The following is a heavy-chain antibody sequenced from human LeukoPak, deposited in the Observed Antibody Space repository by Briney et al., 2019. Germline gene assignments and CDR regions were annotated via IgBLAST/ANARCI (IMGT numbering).Heavy chain of an antibody. V-gene: IGHV1-2*02. CDR2: INPNSGGT. J-gene: IGHJ5*02. CDR3: ARGYYDFWSGYLENNWFDP. CDR1: GYTFTGYC. D-gene: IGHD3-3*01. Sequence: ASVKVSCKASGYTFTGYCMHWVRQAPGQGLEWMGWINPNSGGTNYAQKFQGRVTMTRDTSISTAYMELSRLRSDDTDVYYCARGYYDFWSGYLENNWFDPWGQGTLVTVSS.